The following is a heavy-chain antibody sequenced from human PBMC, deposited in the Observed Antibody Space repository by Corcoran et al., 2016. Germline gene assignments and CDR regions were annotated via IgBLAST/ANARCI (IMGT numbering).Heavy chain of an antibody. CDR1: GGSFSGYY. D-gene: IGHD3-10*01. CDR3: ARHGGWYFEL. V-gene: IGHV4-34*01. Sequence: QVQLQQWGAGLLKPSETLSLTCAVYGGSFSGYYWSWIRQPPGKGLEWIGQISHSGYTKYNPSLKRRVTISGDTSKNQFSLKLSSVTAADTAVYYCARHGGWYFELWGRDTLVTVSS. J-gene: IGHJ2*01. CDR2: ISHSGYT.